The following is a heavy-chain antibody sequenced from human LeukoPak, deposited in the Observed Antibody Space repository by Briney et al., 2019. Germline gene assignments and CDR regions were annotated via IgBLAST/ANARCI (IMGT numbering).Heavy chain of an antibody. CDR3: ARLDRSGWYGGYGMDV. CDR1: GGSISSGGYY. Sequence: SQTLSLTCTVSGGSISSGGYYWSWIRQPPGKGLEWIGYIYYSGSTYYNPSLKSRVTISVDRSKNQFSLKLSSVTAADTAVYYCARLDRSGWYGGYGMDVWGQGTTVTVSS. CDR2: IYYSGST. D-gene: IGHD6-19*01. V-gene: IGHV4-30-2*01. J-gene: IGHJ6*02.